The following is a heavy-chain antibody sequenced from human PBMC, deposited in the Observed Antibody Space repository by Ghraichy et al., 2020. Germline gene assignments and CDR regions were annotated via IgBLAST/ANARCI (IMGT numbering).Heavy chain of an antibody. J-gene: IGHJ4*02. CDR2: INHSGST. CDR3: ARVPKKRGITMVRGAYYFDY. V-gene: IGHV4-34*01. CDR1: GGSFSGYY. Sequence: SETLSLTCAVYGGSFSGYYWSWIRQPPGKGLEWIGEINHSGSTNYNPSLKSRVTISVDTSKNQFSLKLSSVTAADTAVYYCARVPKKRGITMVRGAYYFDYWGQGTLVTVSS. D-gene: IGHD3-10*01.